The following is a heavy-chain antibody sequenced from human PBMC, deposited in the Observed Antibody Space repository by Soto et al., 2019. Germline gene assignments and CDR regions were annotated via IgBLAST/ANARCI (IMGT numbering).Heavy chain of an antibody. CDR2: ISGSGGST. CDR3: AKQLVYLVVPMDS. CDR1: GFTFSSYA. Sequence: GGSLRLSCAASGFTFSSYAMSWVHQAPGKGLEWVSAISGSGGSTYYADSVKGRFTISRDNSKNTLYLQMNSLRAEDTALYFCAKQLVYLVVPMDSWGQGTLVTV. D-gene: IGHD2-15*01. J-gene: IGHJ4*02. V-gene: IGHV3-23*01.